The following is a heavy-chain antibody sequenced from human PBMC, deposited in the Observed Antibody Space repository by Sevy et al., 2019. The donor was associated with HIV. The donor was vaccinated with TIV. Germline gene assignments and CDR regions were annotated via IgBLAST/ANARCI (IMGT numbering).Heavy chain of an antibody. CDR1: GFTFDDYA. J-gene: IGHJ6*02. Sequence: GGSLRLSCAASGFTFDDYAMHWVRQAPGKGLEWVSGIRWNSGSIGYADSVKGRFTISRDNAKNSLYLQMNSLRAEDTALYYCAKDTAPHYYDSSGQYYYYYGMDVWGQGTTVTVSS. V-gene: IGHV3-9*01. CDR3: AKDTAPHYYDSSGQYYYYYGMDV. CDR2: IRWNSGSI. D-gene: IGHD3-22*01.